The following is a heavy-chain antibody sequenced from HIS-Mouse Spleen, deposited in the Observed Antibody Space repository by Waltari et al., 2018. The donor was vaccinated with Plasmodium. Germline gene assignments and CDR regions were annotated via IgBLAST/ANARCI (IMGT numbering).Heavy chain of an antibody. V-gene: IGHV4-39*07. CDR2: IYYSGST. D-gene: IGHD1-7*01. J-gene: IGHJ4*02. CDR3: ARDRITGTSYFDY. Sequence: QLQLQESGPGLVKPSETLSLTCTVSGGSISSSSYYWGWIRQPPGKGLEWIGSIYYSGSTYYNPFLKSRGTISVDTSKNQFSLKLSSVTAADTAVYYCARDRITGTSYFDYWGQGTLVTVSS. CDR1: GGSISSSSYY.